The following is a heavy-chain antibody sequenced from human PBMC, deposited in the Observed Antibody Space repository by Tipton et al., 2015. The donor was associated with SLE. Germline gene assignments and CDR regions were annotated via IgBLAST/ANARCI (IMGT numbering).Heavy chain of an antibody. V-gene: IGHV4-34*01. D-gene: IGHD2-8*01. J-gene: IGHJ2*01. CDR1: GGSFSDYN. Sequence: TLSLTCAVYGGSFSDYNWSWIRQPPGKGLEWIGSNYYSGSTYYNPSRKSRVTISVDTSKNQFSLKLSSVTAADTAVYYCASPMLSNWYFDLWGRGTLVTVSS. CDR2: NYYSGST. CDR3: ASPMLSNWYFDL.